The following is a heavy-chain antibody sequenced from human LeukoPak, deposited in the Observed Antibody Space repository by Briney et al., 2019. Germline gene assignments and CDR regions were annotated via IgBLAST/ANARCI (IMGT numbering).Heavy chain of an antibody. V-gene: IGHV4-39*01. J-gene: IGHJ4*02. Sequence: PSETLSLTCTVSGCSISSSSYYWGWIRQPPGKGLEWIGSIYCSGSTYYNPSLKSRVTISVDTSKNQFSLKLSSVTAADTAVYYCARQALVLTGTPFDYWGQGTLVTVSS. CDR2: IYCSGST. D-gene: IGHD1-20*01. CDR1: GCSISSSSYY. CDR3: ARQALVLTGTPFDY.